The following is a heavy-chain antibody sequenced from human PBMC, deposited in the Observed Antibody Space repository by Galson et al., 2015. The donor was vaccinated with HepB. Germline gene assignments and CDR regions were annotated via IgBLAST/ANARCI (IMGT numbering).Heavy chain of an antibody. CDR1: GYTFTSYY. V-gene: IGHV1-46*01. J-gene: IGHJ5*02. Sequence: SVKVSCKASGYTFTSYYMHWVRQAPGQGLEWMGIINPSGGSTSYAQKFQGRVTMTRDTSTSTVYMELSSLRSEDTAVYYCARERRAAAGTGEGGVWFDPWGQGTLVTVSS. CDR2: INPSGGST. CDR3: ARERRAAAGTGEGGVWFDP. D-gene: IGHD6-13*01.